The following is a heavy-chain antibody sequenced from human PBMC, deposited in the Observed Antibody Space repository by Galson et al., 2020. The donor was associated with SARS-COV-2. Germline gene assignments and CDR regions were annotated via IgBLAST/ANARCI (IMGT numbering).Heavy chain of an antibody. Sequence: NSGGSLRLSCAASGFTFSDYYMSWIRQAPGKGLEWVSYISSSGSTIYYADSVKGRFTISRDNAKNSLYLQMNSLRAEDTAVYYCARDIYYYGSGSYYYYGMDVWGQGTTVTVSS. D-gene: IGHD3-10*01. V-gene: IGHV3-11*01. CDR3: ARDIYYYGSGSYYYYGMDV. CDR2: ISSSGSTI. J-gene: IGHJ6*02. CDR1: GFTFSDYY.